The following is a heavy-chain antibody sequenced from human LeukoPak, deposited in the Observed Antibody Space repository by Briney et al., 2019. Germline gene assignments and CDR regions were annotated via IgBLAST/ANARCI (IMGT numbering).Heavy chain of an antibody. J-gene: IGHJ4*02. D-gene: IGHD4-17*01. CDR1: GFTFSSYA. CDR2: ISGSGSST. Sequence: GGSLRLSCAASGFTFSSYAMSWVRQAPGKGLEWVSAISGSGSSTYYADSVKGRFTISRDSSKNTLYLQMNSLRADDTTVYYCTRDPTVTTSDYWGQGTLVTVSS. CDR3: TRDPTVTTSDY. V-gene: IGHV3-23*01.